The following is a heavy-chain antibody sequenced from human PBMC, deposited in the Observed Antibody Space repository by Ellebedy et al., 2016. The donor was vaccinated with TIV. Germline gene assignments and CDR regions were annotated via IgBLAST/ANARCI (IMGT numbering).Heavy chain of an antibody. V-gene: IGHV4-59*01. CDR1: GGSTSTYY. D-gene: IGHD6-13*01. J-gene: IGHJ4*02. CDR3: ARVKSWYTLEY. CDR2: IYNSGNT. Sequence: MPSETLSLTCTVSGGSTSTYYWSWIRQPPGKGLEWIGYIYNSGNTNYNPSLKSRVTMSVDTSKNQFSLRLSSVTAADTAAYYCARVKSWYTLEYWGQGTLVTVSS.